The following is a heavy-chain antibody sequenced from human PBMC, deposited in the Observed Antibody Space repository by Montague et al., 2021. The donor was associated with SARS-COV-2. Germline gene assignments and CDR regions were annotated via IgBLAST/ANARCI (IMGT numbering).Heavy chain of an antibody. CDR2: ISPTGST. CDR1: GGSFSRYF. Sequence: SETLSLTCDVYGGSFSRYFWSWIRQPPGRGPELIGHISPTGSTRYNPSLDSRVTISLDTSKGRLSLELTSVTVADTSIYFCVGAPNEYYFDYWGQGTPVSVSS. J-gene: IGHJ4*02. V-gene: IGHV4-34*01. D-gene: IGHD3-16*01. CDR3: VGAPNEYYFDY.